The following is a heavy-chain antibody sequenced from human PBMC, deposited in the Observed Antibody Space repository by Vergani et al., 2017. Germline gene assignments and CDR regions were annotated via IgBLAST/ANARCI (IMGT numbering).Heavy chain of an antibody. Sequence: QVQLVESAGGVVQPGRSLRLSCSAAGFPFSDYGVHWVRQAPGKGLEWVSVISYDGNKKNYADSVKGRFTISRDNSKNTLYLEMNALRAEDTAVYYCAKQREFSSGWELDYWGQGTLVSVSS. CDR2: ISYDGNKK. CDR1: GFPFSDYG. D-gene: IGHD6-19*01. V-gene: IGHV3-30*18. CDR3: AKQREFSSGWELDY. J-gene: IGHJ4*02.